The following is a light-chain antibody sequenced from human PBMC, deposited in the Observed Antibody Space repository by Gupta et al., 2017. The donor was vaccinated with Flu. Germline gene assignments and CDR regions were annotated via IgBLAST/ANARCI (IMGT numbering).Light chain of an antibody. V-gene: IGLV3-21*03. CDR1: NIGSKS. J-gene: IGLJ3*02. CDR3: QVWDSSSDHRV. CDR2: DDS. Sequence: SSVLTQPPSVSVAPGKSARITCGGKNIGSKSVHWYQQKPGQAPVLVVCDDSDRPSGIPERFSGSNSGNTATLTISRVEAGDEADYYCQVWDSSSDHRVFGGGTKLTVL.